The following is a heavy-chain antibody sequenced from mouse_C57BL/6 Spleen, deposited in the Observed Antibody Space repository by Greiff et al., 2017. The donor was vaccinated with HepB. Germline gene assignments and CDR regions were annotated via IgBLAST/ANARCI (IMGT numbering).Heavy chain of an antibody. CDR2: ISSGSSTI. V-gene: IGHV5-17*01. J-gene: IGHJ3*01. Sequence: VQLKESGGGLVKPGGSLKLSCAASGFTFSDYGMHWVRQAPEKGLEWVAYISSGSSTIYYADTVKGRFTISRDNAKNTLFLQMTSLRSEDTAMYYCARGERYGSSWFAYWGQGTLVTVSA. D-gene: IGHD1-1*01. CDR3: ARGERYGSSWFAY. CDR1: GFTFSDYG.